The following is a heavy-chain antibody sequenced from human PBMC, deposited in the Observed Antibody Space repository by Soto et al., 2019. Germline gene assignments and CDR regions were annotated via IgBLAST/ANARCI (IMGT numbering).Heavy chain of an antibody. J-gene: IGHJ4*02. CDR1: GFTFRSYV. Sequence: QVQLVESGGGVVQPGTSLRLSCVGSGFTFRSYVIHWVRQAPGKGLEWVALTSYDGTNKFYDDSVKGRFTISRDNSRNTVHLQMDSLSLEATALYYCARWGTTGGLDVWGQGTLVSVSS. CDR2: TSYDGTNK. CDR3: ARWGTTGGLDV. V-gene: IGHV3-30*19. D-gene: IGHD3-16*01.